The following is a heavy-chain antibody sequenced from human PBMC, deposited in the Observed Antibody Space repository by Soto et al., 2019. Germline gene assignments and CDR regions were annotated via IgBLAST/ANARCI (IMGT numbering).Heavy chain of an antibody. CDR2: INWDGSST. V-gene: IGHV3-43*01. Sequence: GGSLRLSCAASGFTFSTYWMHWVRQAPGKGLVWVSLINWDGSSTFYSDSVKGRFTISRDNSKNSLYLQMNSLGTEDTALYYCAKDTLGYFDYWGQGTMVTVSS. D-gene: IGHD7-27*01. CDR1: GFTFSTYW. J-gene: IGHJ4*02. CDR3: AKDTLGYFDY.